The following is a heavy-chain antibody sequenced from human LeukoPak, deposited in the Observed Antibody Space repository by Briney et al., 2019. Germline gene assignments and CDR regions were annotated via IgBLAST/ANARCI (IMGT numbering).Heavy chain of an antibody. CDR1: GYTFTDYY. CDR3: ARGGLGDAYLGY. J-gene: IGHJ4*02. Sequence: ASVKVSCKASGYTFTDYYMHWVRQAPGQGLEWMGRSNPNRVGTKIAQKFQGRVTMTRDTSISTAYMELSRQTSDDTAIYYRARGGLGDAYLGYSGQGRIVTVSS. CDR2: SNPNRVGT. D-gene: IGHD3-3*01. V-gene: IGHV1-2*06.